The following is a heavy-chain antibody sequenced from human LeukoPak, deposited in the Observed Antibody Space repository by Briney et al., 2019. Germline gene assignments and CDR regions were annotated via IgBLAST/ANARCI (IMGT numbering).Heavy chain of an antibody. CDR3: ARDAVSTTTAGGIDY. CDR1: GYTFTNYG. CDR2: ISAYSGYT. V-gene: IGHV1-18*01. D-gene: IGHD5/OR15-5a*01. Sequence: GPSVKVSCKASGYTFTNYGISWVRQAPGQGLEWMGWISAYSGYTHYAQKIQGRVTVTTEASTSTAYMELRSLTSYDTAVYYCARDAVSTTTAGGIDYWGQGTPVTVSS. J-gene: IGHJ4*02.